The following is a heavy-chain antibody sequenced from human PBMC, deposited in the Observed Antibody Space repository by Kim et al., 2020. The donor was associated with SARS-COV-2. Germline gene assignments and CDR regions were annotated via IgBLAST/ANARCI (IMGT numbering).Heavy chain of an antibody. Sequence: SETLSLTCVVYGGSFSGYYWSWIRQPPGKGLEWIGEINHSGSTKYNPSLKSRVTISVDTSRNQFSLKLSSVTAADTAVYFCASGGGYPHRQFGPWGQGTLVTVSS. CDR3: ASGGGYPHRQFGP. CDR2: INHSGST. V-gene: IGHV4-34*01. CDR1: GGSFSGYY. D-gene: IGHD3-22*01. J-gene: IGHJ5*02.